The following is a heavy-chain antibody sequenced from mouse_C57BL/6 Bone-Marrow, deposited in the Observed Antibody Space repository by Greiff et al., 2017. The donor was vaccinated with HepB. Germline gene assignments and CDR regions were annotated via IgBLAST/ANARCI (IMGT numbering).Heavy chain of an antibody. CDR1: GFTFTDYY. D-gene: IGHD2-1*01. CDR2: IRNKANGYTT. CDR3: ARDYYYGNGDWFAY. V-gene: IGHV7-3*01. Sequence: DVKVEESGGGLVQPGGSLSLSCAASGFTFTDYYMSWVRQPPGKALEWLGFIRNKANGYTTEYSASVKGRFTISSDNSQSILYLQMNALRAEDSATYYCARDYYYGNGDWFAYWGQGTLVTVSA. J-gene: IGHJ3*01.